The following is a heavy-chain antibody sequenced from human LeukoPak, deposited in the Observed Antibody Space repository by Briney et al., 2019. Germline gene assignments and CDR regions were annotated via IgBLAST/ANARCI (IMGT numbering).Heavy chain of an antibody. J-gene: IGHJ5*02. CDR1: GGSVSSGGYY. Sequence: SQTLSLTCPVSGGSVSSGGYYWSWIRQHPGKGLEWNGYIYYSGTTYYNPSLKSRVTISVDTSKSQFSLKLSSVTAADTAVYYCARALRVAATRGVANWFDPWGQGTLVTVSS. D-gene: IGHD2-15*01. CDR2: IYYSGTT. CDR3: ARALRVAATRGVANWFDP. V-gene: IGHV4-31*03.